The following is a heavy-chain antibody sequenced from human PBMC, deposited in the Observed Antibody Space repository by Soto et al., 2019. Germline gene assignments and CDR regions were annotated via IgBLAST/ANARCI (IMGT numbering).Heavy chain of an antibody. CDR3: ARRSSGWYFDY. J-gene: IGHJ4*02. V-gene: IGHV3-23*01. Sequence: EVQLLESGGGLVQPGGSLRLSCAAPGFTFSNYAMNWVRQAPGKGLEWVSVISGSGGSTDYADSVKGRFTISRDNSKNTLYLQMNSLRGEDTAIYYCARRSSGWYFDYWGQGTLVTVSS. CDR1: GFTFSNYA. D-gene: IGHD6-19*01. CDR2: ISGSGGST.